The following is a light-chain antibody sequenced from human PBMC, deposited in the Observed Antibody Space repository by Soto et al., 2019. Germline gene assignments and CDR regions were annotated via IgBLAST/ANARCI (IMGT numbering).Light chain of an antibody. CDR1: QGIRND. CDR3: LQHSTYPLT. V-gene: IGKV1-17*01. Sequence: DIQMTQFPSSLSASVGDRVTITCRASQGIRNDLGWYQQKPGKAPKRLIYAASSWQSGVQSRFRGSGCGTEFTLAISSLQPEDSATFYCLQHSTYPLTFGQETKVEIK. J-gene: IGKJ1*01. CDR2: AAS.